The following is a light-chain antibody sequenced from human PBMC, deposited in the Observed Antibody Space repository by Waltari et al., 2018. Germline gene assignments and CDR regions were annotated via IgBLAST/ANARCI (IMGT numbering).Light chain of an antibody. Sequence: QAVVTQESSLTVSPSGTVTLTCDSSTGAVTNGHYPSWFQQRPGQAPRPLIYDSVNRQPWTPVRFSGSRMGGRAALTLSGAQPEDEAIYYCMLSFRGARMFGGGTQLTVL. CDR1: TGAVTNGHY. J-gene: IGLJ3*02. V-gene: IGLV7-46*01. CDR3: MLSFRGARM. CDR2: DSV.